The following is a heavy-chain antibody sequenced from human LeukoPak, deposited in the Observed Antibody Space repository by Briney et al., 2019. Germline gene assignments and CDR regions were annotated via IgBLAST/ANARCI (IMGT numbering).Heavy chain of an antibody. Sequence: GASVKVSCKTSGYSFIDYYIHWVRQAPGQGLEWMGGIIPIFGTANYAQKFQGRVTITADKSTSTAYMELSSLRSEDTAVYYCARSNMVRGVSIYYYYMDVWGKGTTVTVSS. V-gene: IGHV1-69*06. CDR3: ARSNMVRGVSIYYYYMDV. J-gene: IGHJ6*03. CDR1: GYSFIDYY. CDR2: IIPIFGTA. D-gene: IGHD3-10*01.